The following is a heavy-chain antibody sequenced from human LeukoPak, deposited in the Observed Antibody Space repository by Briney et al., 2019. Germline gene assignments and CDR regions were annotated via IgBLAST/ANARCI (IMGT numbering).Heavy chain of an antibody. V-gene: IGHV1-18*01. J-gene: IGHJ3*02. D-gene: IGHD1-26*01. CDR2: ISVYNGNT. CDR1: GYTFSNYG. Sequence: ASVKVSCKASGYTFSNYGFSWVRQAPGQGLEWMGWISVYNGNTNYAQKLQGRDTMTRDTTTSTVYMELRSLRSDDTAVYYCARGIDSASPPLGTFEIWGQGTMVTVSS. CDR3: ARGIDSASPPLGTFEI.